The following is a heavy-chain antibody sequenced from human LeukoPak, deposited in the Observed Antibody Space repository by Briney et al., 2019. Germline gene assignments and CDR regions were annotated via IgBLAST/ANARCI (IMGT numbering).Heavy chain of an antibody. CDR2: ISYDGSYK. V-gene: IGHV3-30*03. Sequence: GGSLRLSCAASGFTFSSYSMNWVRQAPGQGLEWVAVISYDGSYKDNADSVKGRFTISRDNFKKMLYLQMNSLKTEDTAVYFCARGARKGDDYGGFFDYWGQGTLVTVSS. CDR3: ARGARKGDDYGGFFDY. D-gene: IGHD4-23*01. CDR1: GFTFSSYS. J-gene: IGHJ4*02.